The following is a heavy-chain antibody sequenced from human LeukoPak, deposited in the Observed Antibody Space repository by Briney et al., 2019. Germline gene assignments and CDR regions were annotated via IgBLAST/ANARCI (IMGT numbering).Heavy chain of an antibody. CDR2: IYHSGST. CDR1: GGSISSGGYY. V-gene: IGHV4-30-2*01. J-gene: IGHJ3*02. Sequence: PSETLSLTCTVSGGSISSGGYYWRWIRQPPGKGLEWIGYIYHSGSTYYNPSLKSRVTISVDRSKNQFSLKLSSVTAADTAVYYCARDRPAAARLKSAFDIWGQGTMVTVSS. CDR3: ARDRPAAARLKSAFDI. D-gene: IGHD2-2*01.